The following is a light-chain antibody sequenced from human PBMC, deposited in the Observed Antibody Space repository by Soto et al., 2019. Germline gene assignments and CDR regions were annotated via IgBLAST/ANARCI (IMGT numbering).Light chain of an antibody. CDR1: SSDVGGYNY. J-gene: IGLJ1*01. CDR2: DVS. V-gene: IGLV2-14*01. Sequence: QSVLTQPASVSGSPGQSITISCTGTSSDVGGYNYVSWYQQHPGKAPKLMIYDVSNRPSGVSNRFSASKSGNTASLTISGIQAEDEADYNCSAYTSGSALVFGTGTQLTAL. CDR3: SAYTSGSALV.